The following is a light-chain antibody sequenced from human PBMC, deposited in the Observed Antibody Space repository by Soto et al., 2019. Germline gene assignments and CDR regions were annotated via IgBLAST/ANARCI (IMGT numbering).Light chain of an antibody. Sequence: VLTQPPSASGSPGQSVTISCTGTSSDVGGYDYVSWYQQHPGKAPKLMIFEVSKRPSGVPDRFSGSKSGNTASLTVSGLQAEDEADYYCSSYAGNTKGVFGTGTKVTVL. J-gene: IGLJ1*01. CDR2: EVS. CDR1: SSDVGGYDY. V-gene: IGLV2-8*01. CDR3: SSYAGNTKGV.